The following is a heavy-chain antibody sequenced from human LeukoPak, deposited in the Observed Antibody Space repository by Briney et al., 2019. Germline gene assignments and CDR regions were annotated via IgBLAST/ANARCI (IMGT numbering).Heavy chain of an antibody. Sequence: GGSLRLSCAASGFTVSSNYMSWVRQAPGKGLEWVSVIYSGGSTYYADSVKGRFTISRDNAKNSLYLQMNSLTAEDTAVYYCARDQYGDYALDYWGQGTLVTVSS. CDR2: IYSGGST. V-gene: IGHV3-53*01. CDR3: ARDQYGDYALDY. CDR1: GFTVSSNY. D-gene: IGHD4-17*01. J-gene: IGHJ4*02.